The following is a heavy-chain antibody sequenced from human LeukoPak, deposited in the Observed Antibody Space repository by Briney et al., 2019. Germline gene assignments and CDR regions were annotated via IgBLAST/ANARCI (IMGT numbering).Heavy chain of an antibody. Sequence: KPSETLSLTCTVSGGSISSYYWSWLRQPPGKALEGFGYIYYSGTTNYNPSLKSRVTMSLDTSKNQLSLKVRSVTAADTAVYYCARLHETGLLFDYWGQGTLVTVSS. D-gene: IGHD3-9*01. V-gene: IGHV4-59*08. CDR1: GGSISSYY. CDR2: IYYSGTT. CDR3: ARLHETGLLFDY. J-gene: IGHJ4*02.